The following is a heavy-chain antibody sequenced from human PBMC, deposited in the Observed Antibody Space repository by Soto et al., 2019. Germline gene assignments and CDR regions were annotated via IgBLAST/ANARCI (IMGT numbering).Heavy chain of an antibody. Sequence: QVQLVQSGAEVKKPGSSVKVSCKASGGTFSSYAISWVRQAPGQGLEWMGGIIPIFGTANYAQKFQGRVTITADESTSTAYMELSSLRSEDTAVYYCARDRGYYDSSGYFESDAFDIWGQGTMVTVSS. J-gene: IGHJ3*02. V-gene: IGHV1-69*01. D-gene: IGHD3-22*01. CDR2: IIPIFGTA. CDR1: GGTFSSYA. CDR3: ARDRGYYDSSGYFESDAFDI.